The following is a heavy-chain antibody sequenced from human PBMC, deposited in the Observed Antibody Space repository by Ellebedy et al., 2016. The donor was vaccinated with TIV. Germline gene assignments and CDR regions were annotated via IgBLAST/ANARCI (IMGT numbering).Heavy chain of an antibody. J-gene: IGHJ6*02. Sequence: GGSLRLSCAASGFTFSSYSMNWVRQAPGKGLGYVSAISNNGGSTYYADSVMGRFTISRDNAKNSLYLQMNSLRAEDTAVYYCARFGGGYYYYGMDVWGQGTTVTVSS. CDR3: ARFGGGYYYYGMDV. CDR1: GFTFSSYS. D-gene: IGHD4-23*01. CDR2: ISNNGGST. V-gene: IGHV3-64*04.